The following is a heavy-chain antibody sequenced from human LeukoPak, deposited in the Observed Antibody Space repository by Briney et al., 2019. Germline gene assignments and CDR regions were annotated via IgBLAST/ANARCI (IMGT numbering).Heavy chain of an antibody. Sequence: ASVKVSCKASGYTFTSYDISWVRQATGQGLEWMGWMNPNSGDTVYAQKFQGRVTMTRNTSKNTAYMELSSLRSEDTAVYFCARGHYFDTFDIWGQGTRVSVSS. D-gene: IGHD3-10*01. CDR1: GYTFTSYD. J-gene: IGHJ3*02. CDR3: ARGHYFDTFDI. V-gene: IGHV1-8*01. CDR2: MNPNSGDT.